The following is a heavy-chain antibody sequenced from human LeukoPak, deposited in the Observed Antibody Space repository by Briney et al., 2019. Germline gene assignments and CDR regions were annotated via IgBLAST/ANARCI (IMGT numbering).Heavy chain of an antibody. D-gene: IGHD5-12*01. Sequence: GASVKVSCKASGYTFTSYDINWVRQATGQGLEWMGWMNPNSGNTGYAQKFQGRVTITRNTSISTAYMELSSLRSEDKAVYYCARGQLVAQGYYYYMDVWGKGTTVTVSS. CDR3: ARGQLVAQGYYYYMDV. J-gene: IGHJ6*03. CDR1: GYTFTSYD. V-gene: IGHV1-8*03. CDR2: MNPNSGNT.